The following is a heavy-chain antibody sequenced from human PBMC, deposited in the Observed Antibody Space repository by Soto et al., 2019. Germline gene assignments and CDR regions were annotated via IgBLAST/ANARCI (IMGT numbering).Heavy chain of an antibody. J-gene: IGHJ4*02. CDR2: IYYSGST. V-gene: IGHV4-31*03. D-gene: IGHD2-15*01. Sequence: SETLSLTCTVSGGSISSGGYYWSWIRQHPGKGLEWIGYIYYSGSTYYNPSLKSRVTISVDTSKNQFSLKLSSVTAADTAVYYCASSLVAATVTPFAFWGQGTLVTGSS. CDR3: ASSLVAATVTPFAF. CDR1: GGSISSGGYY.